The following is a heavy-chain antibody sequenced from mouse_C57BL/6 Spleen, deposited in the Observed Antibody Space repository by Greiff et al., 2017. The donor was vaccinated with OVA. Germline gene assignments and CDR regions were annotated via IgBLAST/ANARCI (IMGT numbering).Heavy chain of an antibody. CDR1: GYTFTSYW. J-gene: IGHJ2*01. V-gene: IGHV1-69*01. Sequence: VQLQQPGAELVMPGASVKLSCKASGYTFTSYWMHWVKQRPGQGLEWIGEIDPSDSYTNYNQKFKGKSTLTVDKSSSTAYMQLSSLTSEDSAVYYCARWNDYFDYWGQGTTLTDSS. CDR2: IDPSDSYT. CDR3: ARWNDYFDY.